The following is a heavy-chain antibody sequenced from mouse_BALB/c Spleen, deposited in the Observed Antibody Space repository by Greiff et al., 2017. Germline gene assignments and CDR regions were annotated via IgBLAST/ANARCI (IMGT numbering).Heavy chain of an antibody. CDR2: ISSGSSTI. Sequence: EVKVVESGGGLVQPGGSRKLSCAASGFTFSSFGMHWVRQSPEKGLEWVAYISSGSSTIYYADTVKGRFTISRDNPKNTLFLQMTSLRSEDTAMYYCARNPHYYGSSPYAMDYWGQGTSVTVSS. J-gene: IGHJ4*01. CDR3: ARNPHYYGSSPYAMDY. V-gene: IGHV5-17*02. CDR1: GFTFSSFG. D-gene: IGHD1-1*01.